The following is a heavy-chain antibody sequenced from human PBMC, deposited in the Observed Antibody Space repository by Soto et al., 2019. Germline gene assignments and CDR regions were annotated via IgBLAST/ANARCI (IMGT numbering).Heavy chain of an antibody. V-gene: IGHV5-10-1*01. CDR1: GYGFTTKW. J-gene: IGHJ5*02. CDR2: VDPSDSYT. CDR3: VSHSSNTVAARAPFAP. D-gene: IGHD6-6*01. Sequence: GESLKISCQDSGYGFTTKWISWVRQMPWKGLEWVGRVDPSDSYTDYSPSFRGHVIISVDRSVSTAYLEWSSLKASDSAIYYCVSHSSNTVAARAPFAPGRQGTLVTVSS.